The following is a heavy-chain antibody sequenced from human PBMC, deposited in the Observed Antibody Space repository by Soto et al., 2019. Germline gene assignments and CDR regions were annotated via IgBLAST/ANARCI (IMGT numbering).Heavy chain of an antibody. CDR3: ARGFGDYGY. Sequence: PSETLSLTCTVSGGSISSSSYYWGWIRQPPGKGLEWIGSIYYSGSTYYNPSLKSRVTISVDTSKNQFSLKLSSVTAADTAVYYCARGFGDYGYCGQVTLVTGSS. CDR1: GGSISSSSYY. D-gene: IGHD4-17*01. J-gene: IGHJ4*02. V-gene: IGHV4-39*01. CDR2: IYYSGST.